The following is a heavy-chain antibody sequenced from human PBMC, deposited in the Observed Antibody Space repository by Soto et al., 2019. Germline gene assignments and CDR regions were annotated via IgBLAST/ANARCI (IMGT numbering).Heavy chain of an antibody. CDR2: INHSGST. J-gene: IGHJ6*03. CDR1: GGSLSGYY. CDR3: ARGQRDIVVVPAAMQYNYYYYKDV. D-gene: IGHD2-2*01. Sequence: PSETLSLTCAVYGGSLSGYYWTWIRQPPGKGLEWIGEINHSGSTNYDPSLKSRVTMPVDTSKNQFSLKLSSVTAADTAVYYCARGQRDIVVVPAAMQYNYYYYKDVWGKGTTVTVSS. V-gene: IGHV4-34*01.